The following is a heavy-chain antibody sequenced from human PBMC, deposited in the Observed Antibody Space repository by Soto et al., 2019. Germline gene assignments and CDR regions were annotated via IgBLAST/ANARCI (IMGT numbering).Heavy chain of an antibody. CDR3: TRGGDPYKTDH. CDR1: GGSVTIGTYY. V-gene: IGHV4-61*01. CDR2: IHYSGST. D-gene: IGHD2-21*01. Sequence: SETLSLTCTVSGGSVTIGTYYWSWIRQPPGKGLEWIGFIHYSGSTNYNPSLKGRVTMSVDTSKNQFSLKLTSVNTADTAIYYCTRGGDPYKTDHWGQGTLVTVSS. J-gene: IGHJ4*02.